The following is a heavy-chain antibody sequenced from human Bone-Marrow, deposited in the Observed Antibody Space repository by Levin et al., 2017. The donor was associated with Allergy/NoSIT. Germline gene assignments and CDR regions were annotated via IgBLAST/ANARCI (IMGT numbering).Heavy chain of an antibody. J-gene: IGHJ6*02. CDR3: ARGIGGEESNSDTFYYYGMDV. CDR1: GYTLSSND. V-gene: IGHV1-8*01. D-gene: IGHD3-16*01. CDR2: MNRNSDHT. Sequence: GESLKISCKASGYTLSSNDINWVRQAPGQGLEWMGLMNRNSDHTDYAQTFQGRVTMTSDTSIGTAYMELRSLTYEDTAVYYCARGIGGEESNSDTFYYYGMDVWGQGTTVTVSS.